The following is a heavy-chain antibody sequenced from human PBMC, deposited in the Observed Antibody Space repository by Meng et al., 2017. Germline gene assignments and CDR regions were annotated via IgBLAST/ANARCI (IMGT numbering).Heavy chain of an antibody. Sequence: SLKISCAASGFIFDDYAMHWVRQAPGKGLEWVSGICWNSGSIGYADSVKGRFTISRDNAKNSLYLQMNSLRTEDTAVYYCAKDTGYSYGYGWGDYFDYWGQGTLVTVSS. V-gene: IGHV3-9*01. D-gene: IGHD5-18*01. CDR3: AKDTGYSYGYGWGDYFDY. J-gene: IGHJ4*02. CDR1: GFIFDDYA. CDR2: ICWNSGSI.